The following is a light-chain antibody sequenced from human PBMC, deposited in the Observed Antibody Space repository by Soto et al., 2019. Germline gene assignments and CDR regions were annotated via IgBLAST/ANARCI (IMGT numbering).Light chain of an antibody. CDR3: QSYDSSLSGYV. Sequence: KRVTISCTGSSSNIGPTYDVHWYQQLPGTAPKLLIYANTNRPSGVPDRFSGSKSGTSASLAITGLQAEDEADYYCQSYDSSLSGYVFGTGTKVTVL. J-gene: IGLJ1*01. V-gene: IGLV1-40*01. CDR1: SSNIGPTYD. CDR2: ANT.